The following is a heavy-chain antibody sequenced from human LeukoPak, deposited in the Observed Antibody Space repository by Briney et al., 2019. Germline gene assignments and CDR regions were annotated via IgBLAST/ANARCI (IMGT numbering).Heavy chain of an antibody. CDR3: ARDEVGDPGAFDI. CDR1: GYTFTGYY. V-gene: IGHV1-18*04. Sequence: ASVKVSCKASGYTFTGYYMHWVRQAHGQGLEWMGWISAYNGNTNYAQKLQGRVTMTTDTSTSTAYMELRSLRSDDTAVYYCARDEVGDPGAFDIWGQGTMVTVSS. D-gene: IGHD2-21*02. CDR2: ISAYNGNT. J-gene: IGHJ3*02.